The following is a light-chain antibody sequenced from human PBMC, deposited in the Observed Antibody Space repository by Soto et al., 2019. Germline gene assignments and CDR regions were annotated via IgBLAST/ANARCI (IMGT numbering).Light chain of an antibody. J-gene: IGLJ2*01. V-gene: IGLV1-40*01. CDR3: QSYDSSLRGPV. CDR1: SSNIGAGYD. Sequence: QSVLTQPPSVSGAPGQRVTISCTGSSSNIGAGYDVHWYQQLPGTAPKLLIYGNNNRPSGVPDRFSGSKSGTSASLAITGLQSDDEADYYCQSYDSSLRGPVFGGGTKLTVL. CDR2: GNN.